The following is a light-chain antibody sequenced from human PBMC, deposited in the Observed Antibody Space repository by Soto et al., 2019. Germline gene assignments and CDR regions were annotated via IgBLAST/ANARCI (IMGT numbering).Light chain of an antibody. J-gene: IGLJ1*01. CDR3: CSYRGSGTLYV. CDR1: SSDVGGYNY. CDR2: DVS. Sequence: QSALTQPASVSGSPGQSITISCTGTSSDVGGYNYVSWYQHHPGRAPKLMIYDVSNRPSGVSNRFSGSKSGNTASLTISGLQADDEADYYCCSYRGSGTLYVFGAGTKLTVL. V-gene: IGLV2-14*03.